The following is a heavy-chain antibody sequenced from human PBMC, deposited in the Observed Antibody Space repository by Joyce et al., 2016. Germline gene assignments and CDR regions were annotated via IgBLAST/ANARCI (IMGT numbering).Heavy chain of an antibody. CDR2: MYYSWST. Sequence: QLQLQESGPGLVKPSETLSLICTVSGGFISSRRDDWAWIRQPPGKGLEWIGNMYYSWSTFYNPSLKRRVTTSVDKSKNQFSLNLRSVTAADTAVYYCARRGDPMEYGDSEFDHWGQGILVTVSS. D-gene: IGHD2-21*02. CDR1: GGFISSRRDD. J-gene: IGHJ4*02. V-gene: IGHV4-39*01. CDR3: ARRGDPMEYGDSEFDH.